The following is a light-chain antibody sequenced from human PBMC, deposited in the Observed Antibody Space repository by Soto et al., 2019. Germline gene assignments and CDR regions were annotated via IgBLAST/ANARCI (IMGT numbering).Light chain of an antibody. CDR3: SSYTTSSTVV. Sequence: QSALTQPASVSGSPGQSITISCTGTSSDVGGYSYVSWYQQHPGKTPKLMIYEVSNRPSGVSHRFSGSKSGNTASLTISGLQTEDEADYYCSSYTTSSTVVFGTGTKLTVL. J-gene: IGLJ1*01. CDR2: EVS. CDR1: SSDVGGYSY. V-gene: IGLV2-14*01.